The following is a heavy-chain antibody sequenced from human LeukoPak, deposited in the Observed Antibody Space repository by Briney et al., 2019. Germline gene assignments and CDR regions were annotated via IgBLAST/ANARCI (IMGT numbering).Heavy chain of an antibody. CDR1: GYTFTSYY. D-gene: IGHD4-17*01. CDR3: ARGLSDGDYGLYFDY. Sequence: ASVKVSCKASGYTFTSYYMHWVRQDPGQGLEWMGIINPSGGSASYAQKFQGRVTMTRDTSTSTVYMELSSLRSEDTAVYYCARGLSDGDYGLYFDYWGQGTLVTVSS. CDR2: INPSGGSA. J-gene: IGHJ4*02. V-gene: IGHV1-46*01.